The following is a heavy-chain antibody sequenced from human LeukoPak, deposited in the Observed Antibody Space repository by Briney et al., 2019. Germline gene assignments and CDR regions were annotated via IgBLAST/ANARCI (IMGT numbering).Heavy chain of an antibody. CDR1: GGAITSYF. V-gene: IGHV4-4*07. CDR3: ARTRYSGSHNSAFDL. CDR2: IYASGST. D-gene: IGHD1-26*01. Sequence: SETLSLTCTVSGGAITSYFWSWIRQPAGKGLEWIGHIYASGSTNYNPSLKSRVTISIDTSRIHFSLHLSSVTAADTAVYYCARTRYSGSHNSAFDLWGQGTVVTVSS. J-gene: IGHJ3*01.